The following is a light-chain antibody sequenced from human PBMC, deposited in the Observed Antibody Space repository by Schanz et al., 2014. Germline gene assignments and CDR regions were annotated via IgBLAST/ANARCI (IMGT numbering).Light chain of an antibody. CDR2: QDT. CDR1: KLGDKY. V-gene: IGLV3-1*01. CDR3: QAWDNITDVV. J-gene: IGLJ2*01. Sequence: SYELTQPPSVSVSPGQTASITCYGDKLGDKYTCWYQQRPGRSPVLVIYQDTKRPSGIPERFSGSNSGNAATLTISGTQAMDEADYYCQAWDNITDVVFGGGTKLTVL.